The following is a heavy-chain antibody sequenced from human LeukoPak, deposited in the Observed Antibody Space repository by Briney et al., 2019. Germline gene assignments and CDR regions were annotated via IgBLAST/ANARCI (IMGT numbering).Heavy chain of an antibody. CDR1: GGSISSYY. V-gene: IGHV4-59*01. D-gene: IGHD5-18*01. Sequence: SRTPSLTCTVSGGSISSYYWSWSRGPPRNGLEWIGDIYYSGSTNYNPSPKSRVTISVDTSKNQFSLKLSSVTAADTAVYYCARSGVDTAMVEDYWGQGTLVTVSS. CDR3: ARSGVDTAMVEDY. J-gene: IGHJ4*02. CDR2: IYYSGST.